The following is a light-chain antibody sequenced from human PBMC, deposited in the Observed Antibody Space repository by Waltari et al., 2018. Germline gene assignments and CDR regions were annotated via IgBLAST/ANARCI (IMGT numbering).Light chain of an antibody. CDR3: SSYTSSSTQV. CDR2: DVS. Sequence: QSALTQPASVSGSPGQSITISCTGSRSDVGGYSYVSWYQQHPGKAPKLMIYDVSNRPSGVSNRFSGSQSGNTASLSISGLQAEDEADYYCSSYTSSSTQVFGTGTKVTVL. J-gene: IGLJ1*01. V-gene: IGLV2-14*01. CDR1: RSDVGGYSY.